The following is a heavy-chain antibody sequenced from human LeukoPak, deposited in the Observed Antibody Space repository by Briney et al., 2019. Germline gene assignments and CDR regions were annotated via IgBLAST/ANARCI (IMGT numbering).Heavy chain of an antibody. CDR1: GFTVSSYS. CDR2: ISSSSSYI. V-gene: IGHV3-21*01. CDR3: ARAAVRGVASSAFDI. Sequence: GGSLRLSCAASGFTVSSYSMNWVRQAPGKGLEWVSSISSSSSYIYYADSVKGRFTISRDNAKNSLYLQMNSLRAEDTAVYYCARAAVRGVASSAFDIWGQGTMVTVSS. J-gene: IGHJ3*02. D-gene: IGHD5-12*01.